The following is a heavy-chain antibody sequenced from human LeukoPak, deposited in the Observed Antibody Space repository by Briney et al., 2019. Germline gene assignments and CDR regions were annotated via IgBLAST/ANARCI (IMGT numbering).Heavy chain of an antibody. J-gene: IGHJ6*03. D-gene: IGHD6-19*01. CDR2: MNPNSGNT. CDR1: GYTFTSYD. Sequence: ASVKVSCKASGYTFTSYDINWVRQATGQGLVWMGWMNPNSGNTGYAQKFQGRVTMTRNTSISTAYMELSSLRSEDTAVYYCARVGSSGWYYYYYYMDVWGKGTTVTVSS. V-gene: IGHV1-8*01. CDR3: ARVGSSGWYYYYYYMDV.